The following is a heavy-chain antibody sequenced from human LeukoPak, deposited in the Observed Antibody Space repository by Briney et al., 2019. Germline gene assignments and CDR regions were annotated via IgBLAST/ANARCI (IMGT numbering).Heavy chain of an antibody. CDR2: ISAYNGNT. J-gene: IGHJ5*02. CDR1: GYTFTSYG. V-gene: IGHV1-18*01. Sequence: ASVKVSCKASGYTFTSYGISWVRQAPGQGLEWMGWISAYNGNTNYAQKLQGRVTMTTDTSTSTAYMELRSLRSGDTAVYYCARAYCGGDCYSDWFDPWGQGTLVTVSS. D-gene: IGHD2-21*02. CDR3: ARAYCGGDCYSDWFDP.